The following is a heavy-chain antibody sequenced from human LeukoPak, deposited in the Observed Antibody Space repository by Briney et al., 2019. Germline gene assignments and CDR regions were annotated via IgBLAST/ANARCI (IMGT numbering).Heavy chain of an antibody. CDR2: INHSGST. D-gene: IGHD1-26*01. V-gene: IGHV4-34*01. Sequence: PSETLSLTCAVYGGSFSGYYWSWIRQPPGKGLEWIGEINHSGSTNYIPSLKSRVTISVDTSKNQFSLKLSSVTAADTAVYYCARGGRRVGATGRGKFDPWGQGTLVTVSS. CDR1: GGSFSGYY. J-gene: IGHJ5*02. CDR3: ARGGRRVGATGRGKFDP.